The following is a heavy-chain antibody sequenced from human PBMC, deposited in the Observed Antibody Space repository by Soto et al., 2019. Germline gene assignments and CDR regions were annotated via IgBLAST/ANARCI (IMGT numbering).Heavy chain of an antibody. D-gene: IGHD4-17*01. V-gene: IGHV3-33*01. CDR2: IWYDGSQR. CDR3: ARTDDYGDYVTDY. CDR1: GFTFNTHG. J-gene: IGHJ4*02. Sequence: VELVESGGGVVQPGGSLRLSCAASGFTFNTHGMHWVRQAPGKGLEWVAVIWYDGSQRYYADFVRGRFTISRDNSQNTLYLQMTSLRAEDTAVYYCARTDDYGDYVTDYWGQGDLVTVSS.